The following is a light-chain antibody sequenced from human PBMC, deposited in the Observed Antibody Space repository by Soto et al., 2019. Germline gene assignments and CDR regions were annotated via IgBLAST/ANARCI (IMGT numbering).Light chain of an antibody. CDR1: QSVSSSY. Sequence: EIVFTQSPCTLSLSPPERSTLSCRASQSVSSSYLAWYQQKPGQAPRLLIYGASTRATGIPDRFGGSGSGTDFTLTISRLEPEDFAVYYCQQYSFLPRTFGQGTKVDIK. CDR3: QQYSFLPRT. J-gene: IGKJ1*01. CDR2: GAS. V-gene: IGKV3-20*01.